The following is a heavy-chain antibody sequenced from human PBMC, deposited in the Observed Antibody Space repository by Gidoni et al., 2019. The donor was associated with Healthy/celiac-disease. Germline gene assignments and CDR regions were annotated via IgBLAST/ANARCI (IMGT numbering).Heavy chain of an antibody. Sequence: EVQLVESGGGLVQPGGSLRLSCAASGFTFSSYEMNWVRQAPGKGLEWVSYISSSGSTIYYADSVKGRFTISRDNAKNSLYLQMNSLRAEDTAVYYCASGIVATTKGHDYWGQGTLVTVSS. CDR3: ASGIVATTKGHDY. CDR2: ISSSGSTI. J-gene: IGHJ4*02. V-gene: IGHV3-48*03. CDR1: GFTFSSYE. D-gene: IGHD5-12*01.